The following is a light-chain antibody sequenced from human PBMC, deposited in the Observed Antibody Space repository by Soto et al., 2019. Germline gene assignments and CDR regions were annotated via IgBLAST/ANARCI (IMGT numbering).Light chain of an antibody. CDR3: SSYTTSTTLEV. Sequence: QSALTQPASVSGSPGQSITISCTGTSSDVGGYNYVSWYQQHPGKAPKVMIYDVTNRPSGVSNRFSGSKSGNTASLTISGLQAEDEADYYCSSYTTSTTLEVFGTGTKATVL. J-gene: IGLJ1*01. CDR1: SSDVGGYNY. CDR2: DVT. V-gene: IGLV2-14*03.